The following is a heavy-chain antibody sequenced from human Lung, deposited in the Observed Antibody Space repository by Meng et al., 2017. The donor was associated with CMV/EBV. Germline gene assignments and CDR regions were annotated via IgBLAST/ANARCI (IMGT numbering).Heavy chain of an antibody. D-gene: IGHD2-2*01. V-gene: IGHV3-21*01. CDR3: ARDGRGSRATRYVDYFDY. J-gene: IGHJ4*02. CDR1: GFTFSSYS. Sequence: GGSLRLSCAASGFTFSSYSMNWVRQAPGKGLEWVSSISSSSYIYYADSVKGRFTISRDNAKNSLYLQMNSLRAEDTAVYYCARDGRGSRATRYVDYFDYWGQGTRVTCAS. CDR2: ISSSSYI.